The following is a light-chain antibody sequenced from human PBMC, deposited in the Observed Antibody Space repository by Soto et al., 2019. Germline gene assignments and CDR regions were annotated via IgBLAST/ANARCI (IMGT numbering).Light chain of an antibody. V-gene: IGLV2-14*03. Sequence: QSALTQPASVSGSPGQSITISCTGTSSDVGGYNYVSWCQHHPGKAHKLIIYDVTNRPSGVSNPFSGSKSGNTASLTISGLQPEDEVDYYCSSYTTSNTRQIVFGTGTKVTVL. CDR3: SSYTTSNTRQIV. CDR2: DVT. CDR1: SSDVGGYNY. J-gene: IGLJ1*01.